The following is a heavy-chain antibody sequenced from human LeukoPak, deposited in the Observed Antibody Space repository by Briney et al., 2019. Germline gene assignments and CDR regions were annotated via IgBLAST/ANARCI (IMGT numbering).Heavy chain of an antibody. Sequence: GGSLRLSCAASGFTFDDYAMHWVRHAPGKGLEWVSLISGDGGSTYYADSVKGRFTISRDNSKNSLYLQMNSLRTEDTALYYCAKRGMYSSSWYVGTYYYYGMDVWGQGTTVTVSS. V-gene: IGHV3-43*02. J-gene: IGHJ6*02. CDR3: AKRGMYSSSWYVGTYYYYGMDV. D-gene: IGHD6-13*01. CDR2: ISGDGGST. CDR1: GFTFDDYA.